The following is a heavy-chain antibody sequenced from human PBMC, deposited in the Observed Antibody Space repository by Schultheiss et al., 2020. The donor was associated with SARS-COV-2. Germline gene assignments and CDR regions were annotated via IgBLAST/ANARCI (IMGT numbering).Heavy chain of an antibody. V-gene: IGHV3-49*04. CDR3: TRDLVVVVAATLGGY. CDR1: GFTVSSNY. D-gene: IGHD2-15*01. Sequence: GGSLRLSCAASGFTVSSNYMSWVRQAPGKGLEWVGFIRSKAYGGTTEYAASVKGRFTISRDDSKSIAYLQMNSLKTEDTAVYYCTRDLVVVVAATLGGYWGQGTLVTVSS. J-gene: IGHJ4*02. CDR2: IRSKAYGGTT.